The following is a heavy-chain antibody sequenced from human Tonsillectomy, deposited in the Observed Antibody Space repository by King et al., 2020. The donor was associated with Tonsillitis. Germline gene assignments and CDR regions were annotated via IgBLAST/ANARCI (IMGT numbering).Heavy chain of an antibody. CDR3: ARVLCGGSCSNVDS. CDR1: GFIFGDYY. CDR2: ISSSSIYI. Sequence: QLVQSGGGLVKPGGSLRLSCAASGFIFGDYYMSWIRQAPGKGLEWVSYISSSSIYINYADSVKGRFTISRDNAKNSLYLQMNSLRAEDTAVYYCARVLCGGSCSNVDSWGEGTLVTVSS. D-gene: IGHD2-15*01. V-gene: IGHV3-11*05. J-gene: IGHJ4*02.